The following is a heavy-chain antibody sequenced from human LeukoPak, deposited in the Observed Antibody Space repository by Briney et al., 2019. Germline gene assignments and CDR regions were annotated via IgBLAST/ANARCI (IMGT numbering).Heavy chain of an antibody. CDR3: AREWGDCSGGSCYWEYYYYYYMDV. J-gene: IGHJ6*03. Sequence: ASVKVSCKASGYTFTGYYMHWVRQAPGQGLEWMGWINPNSGGTNYAQKFQGRVTMTRDTSISTAYMELSRLRSDDTAVYYCAREWGDCSGGSCYWEYYYYYYMDVGGKGTTVTISS. CDR1: GYTFTGYY. CDR2: INPNSGGT. D-gene: IGHD2-15*01. V-gene: IGHV1-2*02.